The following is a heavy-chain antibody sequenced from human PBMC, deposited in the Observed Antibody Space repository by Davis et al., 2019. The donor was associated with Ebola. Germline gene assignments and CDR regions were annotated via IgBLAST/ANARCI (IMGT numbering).Heavy chain of an antibody. Sequence: HPQTPSPSPSISGVSVFGKNAAWNSTRPSPSRGLEWLGRTNYKSKWYNDYAVSLKSRITINPDTSKNQLSLQLNSVTPEDMALYYCTRGWLRGGMDVWGEGTTVTV. CDR3: TRGWLRGGMDV. D-gene: IGHD5-18*01. V-gene: IGHV6-1*01. J-gene: IGHJ6*02. CDR1: GVSVFGKNAA. CDR2: TNYKSKWYN.